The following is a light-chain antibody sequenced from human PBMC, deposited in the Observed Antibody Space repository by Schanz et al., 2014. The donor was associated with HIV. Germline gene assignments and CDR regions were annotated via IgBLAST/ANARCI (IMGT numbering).Light chain of an antibody. CDR3: SSYTSSSTPLV. V-gene: IGLV2-14*01. J-gene: IGLJ3*02. CDR2: DVS. CDR1: SSDVGGYNY. Sequence: QSVLTQPASVSGSPGQSITISCTGTSSDVGGYNYVSWYQQHPGKAPKVMIYDVSNRPSGVSNRFSGSKSGNTASLTISGLQAEDEADYYCSSYTSSSTPLVFGAGTKLTVL.